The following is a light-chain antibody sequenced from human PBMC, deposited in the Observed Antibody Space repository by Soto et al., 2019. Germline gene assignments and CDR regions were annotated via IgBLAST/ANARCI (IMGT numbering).Light chain of an antibody. CDR2: AAS. CDR1: QSMSSY. V-gene: IGKV1-39*01. J-gene: IGKJ1*01. CDR3: QQSYSNPQK. Sequence: DIQMTQSPSSLSASVGDRVTITCRASQSMSSYLNWYQQKPGKAPKLLIYAASSLQSGVPSRFSGSGSGTDFTLTISSLQPEGFATYYCQQSYSNPQKFGQGTKVEIK.